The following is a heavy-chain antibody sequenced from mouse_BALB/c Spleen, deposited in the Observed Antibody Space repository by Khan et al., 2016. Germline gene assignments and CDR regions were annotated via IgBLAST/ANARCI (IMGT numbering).Heavy chain of an antibody. V-gene: IGHV3-2*02. Sequence: QLEESGPGLVKPSQSLSLTCTVTGYSITSDYAWYWIRQFPGNKLEWMGYISYSGSTSYKPPLKSRISITRDTSKHQFFLQLNSVTTEDTATYYCARDGNRYERTGFAYWGQGTRVTVSA. J-gene: IGHJ3*01. CDR3: ARDGNRYERTGFAY. CDR1: GYSITSDYA. CDR2: ISYSGST. D-gene: IGHD2-14*01.